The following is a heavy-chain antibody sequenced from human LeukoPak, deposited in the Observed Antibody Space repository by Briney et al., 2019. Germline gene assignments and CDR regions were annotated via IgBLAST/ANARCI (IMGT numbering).Heavy chain of an antibody. CDR2: IYPGDSDT. V-gene: IGHV5-51*01. D-gene: IGHD1-1*01. CDR1: GYRFTTYW. Sequence: GESLKISCKGPGYRFTTYWIGWVRQMPGKGLEWMGIIYPGDSDTRYRPSFQGQVTISVDKSISTAYLQWSSLKASDTAIYYCASSDWNDGYWGQGTLVTVSS. J-gene: IGHJ4*02. CDR3: ASSDWNDGY.